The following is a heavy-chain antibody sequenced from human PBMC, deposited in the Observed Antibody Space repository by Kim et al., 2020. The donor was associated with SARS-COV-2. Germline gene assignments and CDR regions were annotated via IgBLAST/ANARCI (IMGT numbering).Heavy chain of an antibody. V-gene: IGHV3-23*01. Sequence: GGSLRLSCAASGFTFSTYAMAWVRQAPGKGLEWVSSISVGEGSTYYADSVKGRFTISRDNSQNTLYLQMNSLRAADTAIYYCAKKDQGGIDYWGQGNLVTVSS. D-gene: IGHD2-15*01. CDR2: ISVGEGST. CDR3: AKKDQGGIDY. J-gene: IGHJ4*02. CDR1: GFTFSTYA.